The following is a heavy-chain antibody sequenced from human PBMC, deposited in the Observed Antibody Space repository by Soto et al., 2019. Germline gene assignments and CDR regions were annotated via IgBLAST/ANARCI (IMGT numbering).Heavy chain of an antibody. CDR2: IYPGDSDT. Sequence: GESLNISCHGSGYSFTGYWICWVRQIPGKGLEWMGIIYPGDSDTRYSPSFQGQVTISADKSISTAYLQWRSLKASDTAMYYCARPYRRDFWSGSQKWFEPWGQGTLVNVSA. D-gene: IGHD3-3*01. V-gene: IGHV5-51*01. CDR3: ARPYRRDFWSGSQKWFEP. CDR1: GYSFTGYW. J-gene: IGHJ5*02.